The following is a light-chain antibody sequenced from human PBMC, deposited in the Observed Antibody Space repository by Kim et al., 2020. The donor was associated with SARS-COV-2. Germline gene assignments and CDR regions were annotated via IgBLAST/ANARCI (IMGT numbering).Light chain of an antibody. J-gene: IGLJ3*02. CDR2: TDN. Sequence: GHRVSISCYGTSSNSGDNYVSWCQHLPRTAPKLLIYTDNQRPSGVPDRFSGSKSGTSASLAISGLQSEDESDYYCAAWDDGLRGRMFGGGTKVTVL. V-gene: IGLV1-44*01. CDR3: AAWDDGLRGRM. CDR1: SSNSGDNY.